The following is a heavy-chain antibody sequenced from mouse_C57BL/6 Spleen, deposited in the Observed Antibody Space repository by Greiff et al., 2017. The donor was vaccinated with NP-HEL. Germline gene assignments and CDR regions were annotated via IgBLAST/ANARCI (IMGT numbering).Heavy chain of an antibody. CDR3: ARPLITTVVDYFDC. CDR1: GYTFTSYC. J-gene: IGHJ2*01. CDR2: IHPNSGST. V-gene: IGHV1-64*01. Sequence: PGASVQLSCKASGYTFTSYCMHWMKQRPGQGLEWIGMIHPNSGSTNYNEKFKSKATLTVDKSSSTAYMQLSSLTSEDSAVYYCARPLITTVVDYFDCWGQGTTLTVSS. D-gene: IGHD1-1*01.